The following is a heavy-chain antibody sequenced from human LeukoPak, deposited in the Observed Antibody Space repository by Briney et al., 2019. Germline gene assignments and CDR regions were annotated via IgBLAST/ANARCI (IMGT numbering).Heavy chain of an antibody. CDR1: GFTFSSYG. CDR2: ISYDGSNK. Sequence: GRSLRLSCAASGFTFSSYGMHWVRQAPGKGLEWVAVISYDGSNKYYADSVKGRFTISRDNSKNTLYLQMNSLRAEDTAIYYCAREDPGRIAADCWGQGTLVTVSS. CDR3: AREDPGRIAADC. D-gene: IGHD2-15*01. V-gene: IGHV3-30*03. J-gene: IGHJ4*02.